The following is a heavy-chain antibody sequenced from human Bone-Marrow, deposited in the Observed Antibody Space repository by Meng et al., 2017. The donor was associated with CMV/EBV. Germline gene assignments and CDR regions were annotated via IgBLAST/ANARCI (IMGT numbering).Heavy chain of an antibody. CDR3: ATTTHNTFWSGYWGDAFDI. D-gene: IGHD3-3*01. CDR2: IIPIFGTA. CDR1: GGTFSSYA. V-gene: IGHV1-69*05. J-gene: IGHJ3*02. Sequence: SVKVSCKASGGTFSSYAISWVRQAPGQGLEWMGGIIPIFGTANYAQKFQGRVTITTDESTSTAYMELSSLRSEDTAVYYCATTTHNTFWSGYWGDAFDIWGQGTMVTVS.